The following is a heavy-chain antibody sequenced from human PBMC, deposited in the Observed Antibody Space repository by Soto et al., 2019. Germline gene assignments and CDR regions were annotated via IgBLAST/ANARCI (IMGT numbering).Heavy chain of an antibody. CDR1: GFTVSSNY. D-gene: IGHD6-19*01. V-gene: IGHV3-66*01. J-gene: IGHJ1*01. Sequence: EVQLVESGGGLVQPGGSLRLSCAASGFTVSSNYMSWVRQAPGKGLEWVSVIYSGGSTYYADSVKGRFTISRDNTKNTLYLQMTSLRAEDTAVYYCARDRIAVASNTEYFQHWGQGTLVTVSS. CDR2: IYSGGST. CDR3: ARDRIAVASNTEYFQH.